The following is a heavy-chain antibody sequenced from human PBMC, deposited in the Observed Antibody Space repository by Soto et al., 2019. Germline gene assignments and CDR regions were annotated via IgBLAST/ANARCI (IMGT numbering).Heavy chain of an antibody. CDR2: ISAGGSTA. CDR3: AKIYYVSGSYSGFHY. D-gene: IGHD3-10*01. Sequence: GGSLRLSCAASGFTFNSYAMNWVRQAPGKGLEWVSSISAGGSTADYADSVKGRFTISRDNSKNIVSLQMNSLGAEDTALYYCAKIYYVSGSYSGFHYWGQGTPVTVSS. J-gene: IGHJ4*02. V-gene: IGHV3-23*01. CDR1: GFTFNSYA.